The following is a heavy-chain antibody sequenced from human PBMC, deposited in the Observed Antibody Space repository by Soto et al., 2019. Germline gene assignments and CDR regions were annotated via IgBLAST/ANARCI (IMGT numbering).Heavy chain of an antibody. CDR2: IYPSGST. Sequence: SETLSLTCTVSGGSISYYYWSWIRQSTGKGLEWNGRIYPSGSTNYNPSLKGRVTMSVDTSNNQFSLNLGSVTAADTAVYYCARDRTAAGPSNWFDPWGQGTLVTVSS. CDR1: GGSISYYY. V-gene: IGHV4-4*07. CDR3: ARDRTAAGPSNWFDP. D-gene: IGHD6-13*01. J-gene: IGHJ5*02.